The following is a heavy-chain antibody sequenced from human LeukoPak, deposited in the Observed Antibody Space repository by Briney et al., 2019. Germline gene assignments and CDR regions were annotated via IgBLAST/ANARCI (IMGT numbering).Heavy chain of an antibody. CDR3: ARDGSDYYDSSGTAHYYYYGMDV. CDR1: GGSISSYY. J-gene: IGHJ6*02. V-gene: IGHV4-59*01. D-gene: IGHD3-22*01. CDR2: IYYSGST. Sequence: PSETLSLTCTVSGGSISSYYWSWIRQPPGKGLEWIGYIYYSGSTNYNPSLKSRVTIPVDTSKNQFSLKLSSVTAADTAVYYCARDGSDYYDSSGTAHYYYYGMDVWGQGTTVTVSS.